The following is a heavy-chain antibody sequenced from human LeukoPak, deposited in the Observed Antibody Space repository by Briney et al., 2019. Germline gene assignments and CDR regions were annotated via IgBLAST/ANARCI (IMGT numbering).Heavy chain of an antibody. Sequence: SETLSLTCAVYGGSFSGYYWSWIRQPPGKGLEWIGEINHSGSTNYNPSLKSRVTISNDTSKNQFSLKLSSVTAADTAVYYCARIVGVTDYFDYWGQGTLVTVSS. CDR2: INHSGST. J-gene: IGHJ4*02. D-gene: IGHD1-26*01. V-gene: IGHV4-34*01. CDR3: ARIVGVTDYFDY. CDR1: GGSFSGYY.